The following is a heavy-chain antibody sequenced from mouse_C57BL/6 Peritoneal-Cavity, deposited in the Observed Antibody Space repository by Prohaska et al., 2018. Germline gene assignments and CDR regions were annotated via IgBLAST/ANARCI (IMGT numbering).Heavy chain of an antibody. J-gene: IGHJ4*01. D-gene: IGHD2-1*01. CDR1: GYTFTDYY. V-gene: IGHV1-26*01. Sequence: PGASVKISCKASGYTFTDYYMNRVKQSHGKSLEWIGDINPNNGGTSYNQKFKGKATLTVDKSSSTAYMELRSLTSEDSAVYYCASDGNLDDYAMDYWGKGTSVTVSS. CDR2: INPNNGGT. CDR3: ASDGNLDDYAMDY.